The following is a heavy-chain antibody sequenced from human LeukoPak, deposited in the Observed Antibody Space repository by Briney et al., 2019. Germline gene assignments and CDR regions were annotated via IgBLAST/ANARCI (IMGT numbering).Heavy chain of an antibody. V-gene: IGHV3-23*01. CDR3: AKNPRLEGWIYFDS. CDR2: ISGSGDST. D-gene: IGHD1-1*01. Sequence: PGGSLRLSCAASGFTFVTYAMSWVRQAPGKGLEWVSTISGSGDSTFYTDSVKGRFTISRDNSKNTLSLQMNSLTAEDTAVYYCAKNPRLEGWIYFDSWGQGILVTVSS. J-gene: IGHJ4*02. CDR1: GFTFVTYA.